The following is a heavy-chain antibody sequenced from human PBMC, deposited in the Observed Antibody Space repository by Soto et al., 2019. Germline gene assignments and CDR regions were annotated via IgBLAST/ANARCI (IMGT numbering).Heavy chain of an antibody. V-gene: IGHV3-23*01. CDR2: ISGSGGST. CDR3: AKGYCGGDCYSDYYYGMDV. CDR1: GFTFSSYA. D-gene: IGHD2-21*02. Sequence: GGSLRLSCAASGFTFSSYAMSWVRQAPGKGLEWVSAISGSGGSTYYADSVKGRFTISRDNSKNTLYLQMNSLRAEDTAVYYCAKGYCGGDCYSDYYYGMDVWGQGTTVTVSS. J-gene: IGHJ6*02.